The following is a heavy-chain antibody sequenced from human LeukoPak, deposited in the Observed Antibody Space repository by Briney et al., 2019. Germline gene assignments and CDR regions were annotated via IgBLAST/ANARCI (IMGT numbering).Heavy chain of an antibody. CDR3: AELGITMIGGV. CDR2: ISSSGSTI. J-gene: IGHJ6*04. D-gene: IGHD3-10*02. V-gene: IGHV3-48*03. CDR1: GFTFSSYE. Sequence: PGGSLRLSCAASGFTFSSYEMNWVRQAPGKGLEWVSYISSSGSTIYYADSVKGRFTISRDNAKNSLYLQMNSLRAGDTAVYYCAELGITMIGGVWGKGNTVTISS.